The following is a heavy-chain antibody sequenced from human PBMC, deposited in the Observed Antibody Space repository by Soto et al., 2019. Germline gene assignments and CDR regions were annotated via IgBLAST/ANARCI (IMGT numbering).Heavy chain of an antibody. V-gene: IGHV3-66*01. J-gene: IGHJ6*03. CDR1: GFSVSSKY. CDR3: ARMASGGFYAGGNLLYFYYMEL. Sequence: EVQVVESGGDLVQPGGSLRLSCEASGFSVSSKYMSWVRQAPGKGLEWVSLIHTGGVTDYADSVKGRFTISGDDSKNTLYLQMNSLRVEDTAVYYCARMASGGFYAGGNLLYFYYMELWGKGTTVTVSS. D-gene: IGHD2-2*01. CDR2: IHTGGVT.